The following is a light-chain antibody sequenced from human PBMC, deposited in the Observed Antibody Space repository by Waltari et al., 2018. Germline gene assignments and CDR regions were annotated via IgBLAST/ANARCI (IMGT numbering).Light chain of an antibody. CDR1: ALPKQY. J-gene: IGLJ3*02. CDR2: KDS. V-gene: IGLV3-25*03. Sequence: SYELTQPPSVSVSPGQTARITCSGDALPKQYAYWSQQKPGQAPVLVIYKDSERPSGIPERFSGSSSGTTVTLTISGVQAEDEADYYCQSADSSGTYHWVFGGGTKLTVL. CDR3: QSADSSGTYHWV.